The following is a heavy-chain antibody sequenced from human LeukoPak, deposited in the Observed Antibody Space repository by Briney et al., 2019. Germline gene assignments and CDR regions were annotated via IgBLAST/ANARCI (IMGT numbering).Heavy chain of an antibody. Sequence: MPSETLSFTCTVSGGSITSNYWNWIRQPPGKELEWIGYISYSGSTKYSPSLKSRVTMAVDTSKNQFSLKLNSVTAADTAVYYCARNVGSVTDYWGQGTLVTVSS. D-gene: IGHD6-25*01. CDR3: ARNVGSVTDY. J-gene: IGHJ4*02. V-gene: IGHV4-59*01. CDR2: ISYSGST. CDR1: GGSITSNY.